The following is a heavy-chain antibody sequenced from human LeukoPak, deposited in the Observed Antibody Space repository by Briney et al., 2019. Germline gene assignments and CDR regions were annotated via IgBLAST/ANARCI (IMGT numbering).Heavy chain of an antibody. CDR3: ATSSTAPNWFDP. CDR2: IYYSGIT. D-gene: IGHD5-18*01. V-gene: IGHV4-39*01. Sequence: SETLSLTCTVSGASISSSSYYWGWIRQPPGKGLEWIGSIYYSGITYYNPSLKGRVTISVDTSENQFSLKLSSVTAADTSVYYCATSSTAPNWFDPWGQGTLVTVSS. J-gene: IGHJ5*02. CDR1: GASISSSSYY.